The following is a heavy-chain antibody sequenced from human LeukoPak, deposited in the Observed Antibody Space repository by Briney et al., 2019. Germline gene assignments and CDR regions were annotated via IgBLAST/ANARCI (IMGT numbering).Heavy chain of an antibody. D-gene: IGHD5-18*01. CDR3: ARSYGYSYGEDY. V-gene: IGHV3-48*02. Sequence: GGSLRLSGAASGFTLSSYSMNWVRQAPGRGLEWVSYISSGSSTIYYADSVKGRFAIPRGNAKNSLYLQMNSLRDEDTAVYYCARSYGYSYGEDYWGQGTLVTVSS. J-gene: IGHJ4*02. CDR1: GFTLSSYS. CDR2: ISSGSSTI.